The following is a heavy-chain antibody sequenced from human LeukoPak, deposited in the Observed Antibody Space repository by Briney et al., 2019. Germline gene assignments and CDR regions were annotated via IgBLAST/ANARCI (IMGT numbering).Heavy chain of an antibody. V-gene: IGHV3-74*01. J-gene: IGHJ6*03. CDR2: INSDGSST. CDR3: ARVSNGNYYYYYMDF. CDR1: GFTFSSYW. Sequence: GSLRLSCAASGFTFSSYWMQWVRQVPGKGLGWVSSINSDGSSTNYADSVKGRFTISRDNAKNTLYLQMNSLRAEDTAVYYCARVSNGNYYYYYMDFWGKGTTVIVSS. D-gene: IGHD3-22*01.